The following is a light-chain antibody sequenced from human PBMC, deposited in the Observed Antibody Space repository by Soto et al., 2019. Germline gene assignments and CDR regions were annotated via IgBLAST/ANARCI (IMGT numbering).Light chain of an antibody. CDR1: SSDVGGYSY. Sequence: QSALTQPASVSGSPGQSITISCTGTSSDVGGYSYVSWYQQHPGKTPKLMIYEATKRPSGVSPRFSGSRSGNTASLTLSGLQAEDEAVYHCSSYAGTDRTLVFFGGGTKVTVL. J-gene: IGLJ2*01. CDR2: EAT. V-gene: IGLV2-23*01. CDR3: SSYAGTDRTLVF.